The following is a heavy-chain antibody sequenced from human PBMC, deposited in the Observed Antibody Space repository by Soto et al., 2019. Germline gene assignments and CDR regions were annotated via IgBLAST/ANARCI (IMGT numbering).Heavy chain of an antibody. J-gene: IGHJ6*02. CDR1: GFTFSDYW. D-gene: IGHD3-10*01. CDR2: IKFDGSVK. Sequence: GGSLRLSCEASGFTFSDYWMSWVRQAPGKGPEWVANIKFDGSVKQYVDSVRGRFSISRDNSRNSLFLQMNSLRAEDTAVYYCAKDYVYYGSGSYSTTIYYYYGMDVWGQGTTVTVSS. V-gene: IGHV3-7*03. CDR3: AKDYVYYGSGSYSTTIYYYYGMDV.